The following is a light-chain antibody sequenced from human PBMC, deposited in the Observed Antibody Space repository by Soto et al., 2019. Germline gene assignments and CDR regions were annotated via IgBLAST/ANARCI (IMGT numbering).Light chain of an antibody. Sequence: QSVLTQPASVSVSPGQSIAISCTGTRSDVGAYNYVSWYQQHPGKAPKLMISEVTNRPSGVSDRFPGSKSGNTASLTISGLQAEDEADYYCSSFTSRFTFVFGTGTKV. CDR1: RSDVGAYNY. CDR2: EVT. J-gene: IGLJ1*01. V-gene: IGLV2-14*01. CDR3: SSFTSRFTFV.